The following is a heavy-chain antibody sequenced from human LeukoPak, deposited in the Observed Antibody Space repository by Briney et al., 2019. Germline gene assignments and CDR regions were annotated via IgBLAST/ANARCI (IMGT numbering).Heavy chain of an antibody. V-gene: IGHV3-23*01. CDR3: ARDAGGSGSYTPSDY. D-gene: IGHD3-10*01. J-gene: IGHJ4*02. Sequence: GGSLRLSCAASGFTFSSSAMSWVRQAPGKGLEWVSAISNNGGYTYYADSVQGRFTISRDNSKSTLYLQMNSLRAEDTAVYYCARDAGGSGSYTPSDYWGQGTLVTVSS. CDR2: ISNNGGYT. CDR1: GFTFSSSA.